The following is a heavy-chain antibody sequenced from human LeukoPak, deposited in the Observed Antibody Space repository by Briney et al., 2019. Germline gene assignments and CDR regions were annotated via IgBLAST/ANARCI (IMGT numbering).Heavy chain of an antibody. CDR3: ARQKYSYGYAFDY. J-gene: IGHJ4*02. CDR2: IDPVDSET. V-gene: IGHV5-51*01. D-gene: IGHD5-18*01. CDR1: GYSFTSYW. Sequence: GESLKTSCKGSGYSFTSYWIGWVRQMPGKGLEWMGFIDPVDSETRNRPSFQGKVTISSDKSISTAYLQWSSLKASDTAMYYCARQKYSYGYAFDYWGQGTLVTVSS.